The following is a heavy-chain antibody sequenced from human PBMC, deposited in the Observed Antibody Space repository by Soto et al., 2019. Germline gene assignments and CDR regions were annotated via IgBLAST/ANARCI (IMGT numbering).Heavy chain of an antibody. CDR3: ARSASCGRDY. J-gene: IGHJ4*02. CDR1: GGSFSGYY. CDR2: TNHSGST. Sequence: PSETLSLTCAVYGGSFSGYYWSWIRQPPGKGLEWIGETNHSGSTNYNPSLKSRVTISVDTSKNQFSLKLSSVTAADTAVYYCARSASCGRDYWGQGTLVTVSS. D-gene: IGHD6-19*01. V-gene: IGHV4-34*01.